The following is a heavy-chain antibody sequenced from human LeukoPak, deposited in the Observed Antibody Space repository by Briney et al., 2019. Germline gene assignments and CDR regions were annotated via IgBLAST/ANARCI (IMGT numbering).Heavy chain of an antibody. CDR2: ISCFNGDT. CDR3: ARDPTNTSGRYAYFDY. D-gene: IGHD6-19*01. J-gene: IGHJ4*02. V-gene: IGHV1-18*01. Sequence: ASVKVSCKASGYTFNHHGISWVRQAPGQGLEWMGWISCFNGDTHYAQKFQGRVTMTTDTSTTTAYMELRSLRADDTAIYYCARDPTNTSGRYAYFDYWGQGTLVTVSS. CDR1: GYTFNHHG.